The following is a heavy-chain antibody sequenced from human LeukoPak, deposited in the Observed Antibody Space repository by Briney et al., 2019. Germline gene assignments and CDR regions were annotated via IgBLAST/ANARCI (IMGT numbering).Heavy chain of an antibody. Sequence: SVKVSCKASGGTFSSYAISWVRQAPGQGLEWMGRIIPIFGTANYAQKFQGRVTITTDESTSTAYMELSSLRSEDTAVYYCARGEGKLPWPHFDYWGQGTLVTVSS. CDR2: IIPIFGTA. J-gene: IGHJ4*02. CDR3: ARGEGKLPWPHFDY. D-gene: IGHD3-16*02. CDR1: GGTFSSYA. V-gene: IGHV1-69*05.